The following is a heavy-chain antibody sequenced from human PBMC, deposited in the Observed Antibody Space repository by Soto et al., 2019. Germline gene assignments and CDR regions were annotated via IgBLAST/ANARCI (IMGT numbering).Heavy chain of an antibody. CDR2: IWYDGSNE. J-gene: IGHJ3*02. Sequence: QVQLVESGGGVVQPGRSLRLSCAASGFIFSNYGMHWVRQAPGKGLEWVALIWYDGSNEYYTDSVKGRFTISRDNSKNTLFLKMNGRRAEDRAVYYCARFFDGSNTTCRPGDAFDIWGQGTMVTVSS. CDR3: ARFFDGSNTTCRPGDAFDI. V-gene: IGHV3-33*01. CDR1: GFIFSNYG. D-gene: IGHD2-2*01.